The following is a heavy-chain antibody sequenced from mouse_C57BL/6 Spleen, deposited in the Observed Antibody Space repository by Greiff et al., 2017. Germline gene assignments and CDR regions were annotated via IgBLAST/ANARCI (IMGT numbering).Heavy chain of an antibody. CDR3: ARVNYGSSPLYYFDY. CDR2: INPSNGGT. D-gene: IGHD1-1*01. CDR1: GYTFTSYW. V-gene: IGHV1-53*01. J-gene: IGHJ2*01. Sequence: QVQLQQPGTELVKPGASVKLSCKASGYTFTSYWMHWVKQRPGQGLEWIGNINPSNGGTNYNEKFKSKATLTVDKSSSTAYMQLSSLTSEDSAVYYGARVNYGSSPLYYFDYWGQGTTLTVSS.